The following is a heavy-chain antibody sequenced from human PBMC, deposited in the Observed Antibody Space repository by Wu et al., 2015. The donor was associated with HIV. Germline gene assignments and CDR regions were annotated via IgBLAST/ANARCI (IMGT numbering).Heavy chain of an antibody. D-gene: IGHD3-10*01. J-gene: IGHJ5*02. V-gene: IGHV1-18*04. Sequence: QVHLVQSGAEVKKPGASVNVSCKASGSAFNSYYIHYMRQAPGQGLEWMGWISAYNGNTNYAQKLQGRVTMTTDTSTSTAYMELRSLRSDDTAVYYCARGGSLWFGELLWDRDWFDPWGQGTLVTVSS. CDR3: ARGGSLWFGELLWDRDWFDP. CDR2: ISAYNGNT. CDR1: GSAFNSYY.